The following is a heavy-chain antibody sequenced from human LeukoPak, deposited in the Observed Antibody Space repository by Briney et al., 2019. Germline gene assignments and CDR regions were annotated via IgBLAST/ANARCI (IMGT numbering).Heavy chain of an antibody. CDR2: INPNSGGT. D-gene: IGHD5-18*01. V-gene: IGHV1-2*02. CDR3: ARVKSIQLWFLPDY. CDR1: GYTFTCYY. J-gene: IGHJ4*02. Sequence: GASVKVSCKASGYTFTCYYMHWVRQAPGQGLELMGWINPNSGGTNYAQKFQGRVTMTRDTSISTAYMELSRLRSDDTAVYYCARVKSIQLWFLPDYWGQGTLVTVSS.